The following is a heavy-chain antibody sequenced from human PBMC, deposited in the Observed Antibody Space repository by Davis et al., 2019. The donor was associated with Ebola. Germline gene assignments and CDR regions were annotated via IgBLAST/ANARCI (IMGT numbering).Heavy chain of an antibody. Sequence: ASVKVSCKVSGYTLTELSMYWVRQAPGQGLEWMGIINPSGGSTSYAQKFQGRVTMTRDTSTSTVYMELSSLRSEDTAVYYCARDHMTTVTLVYYYYGMDVWGQGTTVTVSS. V-gene: IGHV1-46*01. CDR2: INPSGGST. J-gene: IGHJ6*02. D-gene: IGHD4-11*01. CDR3: ARDHMTTVTLVYYYYGMDV. CDR1: GYTLTELS.